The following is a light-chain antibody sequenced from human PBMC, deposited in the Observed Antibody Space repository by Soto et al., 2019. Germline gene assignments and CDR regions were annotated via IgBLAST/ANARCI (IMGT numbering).Light chain of an antibody. CDR1: SSNIGAGYD. Sequence: QSVLTQPPSVSGAPGQRVTISCTGSSSNIGAGYDVHWYQQLPGTAPKLLIYGNSNRPSGVPDRFSGSKSGTSASLATTGLQAEDVADYYCQSYDTSVSRFLATGTKLTVL. CDR2: GNS. J-gene: IGLJ1*01. V-gene: IGLV1-40*01. CDR3: QSYDTSVSRF.